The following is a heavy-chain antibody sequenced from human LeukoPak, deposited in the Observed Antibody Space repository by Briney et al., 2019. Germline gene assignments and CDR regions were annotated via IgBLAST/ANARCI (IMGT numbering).Heavy chain of an antibody. D-gene: IGHD1-26*01. CDR2: IYTSGST. CDR3: AREVTVGATDY. V-gene: IGHV4-61*02. Sequence: TLSLTCTVSGGSISSGSYYWSWIRQPAGKGLEWIGRIYTSGSTNYNPSLKSRVTISVDTSKNQFSLKLSSVTAADTAVYYCAREVTVGATDYWGQGTLVTVSS. J-gene: IGHJ4*02. CDR1: GGSISSGSYY.